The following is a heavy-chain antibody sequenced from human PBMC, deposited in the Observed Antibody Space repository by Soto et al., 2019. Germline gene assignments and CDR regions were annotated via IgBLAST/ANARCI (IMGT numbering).Heavy chain of an antibody. Sequence: QVQLVQSGAEVKKPGSSVKVSCKASGGTFSSYAISWVRQAPGQGLEWMGGIIAIFGTANYAQKFQGRVTITADESTSTAYMELSSLRSEDTAVYYCASSAAGGNHYYYGMDVWGQGTTVTVSS. CDR3: ASSAAGGNHYYYGMDV. D-gene: IGHD6-13*01. CDR1: GGTFSSYA. V-gene: IGHV1-69*01. J-gene: IGHJ6*02. CDR2: IIAIFGTA.